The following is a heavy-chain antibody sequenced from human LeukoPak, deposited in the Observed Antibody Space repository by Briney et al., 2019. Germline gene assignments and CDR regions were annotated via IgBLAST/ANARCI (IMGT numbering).Heavy chain of an antibody. Sequence: GGSLRLSCAASGFTFSTYWMHWVRQAPGKGLVWVSRINSDGSSTSYADSVKGRFTISRDNAKNSLYLQMNSLRAEDTSVYYCARGHYGLDYWGQGTLVTVSS. V-gene: IGHV3-74*01. CDR3: ARGHYGLDY. D-gene: IGHD4-17*01. CDR1: GFTFSTYW. CDR2: INSDGSST. J-gene: IGHJ4*02.